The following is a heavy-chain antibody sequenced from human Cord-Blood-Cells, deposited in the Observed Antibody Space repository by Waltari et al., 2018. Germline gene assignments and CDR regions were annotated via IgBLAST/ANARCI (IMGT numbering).Heavy chain of an antibody. V-gene: IGHV4-34*01. CDR2: INHSGST. J-gene: IGHJ4*02. Sequence: QVQLQQWGAGLLKPSETLSLTCAVYGGSFSGYYWSWIRQTPGKGLEWIGEINHSGSTNYNPSLKSRVTISVDTSKNQFSLKLSSVTAADTAVYYCARGYSYGYRDYWGQGTLVTVSS. D-gene: IGHD5-18*01. CDR3: ARGYSYGYRDY. CDR1: GGSFSGYY.